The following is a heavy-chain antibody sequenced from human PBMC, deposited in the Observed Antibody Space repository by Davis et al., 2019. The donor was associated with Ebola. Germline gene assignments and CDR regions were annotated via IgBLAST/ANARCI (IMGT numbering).Heavy chain of an antibody. D-gene: IGHD3-16*01. V-gene: IGHV4-59*12. J-gene: IGHJ4*02. CDR1: GGSISSSY. Sequence: PGGSLRLSCTVSGGSISSSYWNWIRQPPGKGLEWIASISYSGSTNYNPSLKSRVTISVDKSKDQFSLKLSSVTAADTAVYYCARDLGGALGRNYWGQGTLVTVSS. CDR2: ISYSGST. CDR3: ARDLGGALGRNY.